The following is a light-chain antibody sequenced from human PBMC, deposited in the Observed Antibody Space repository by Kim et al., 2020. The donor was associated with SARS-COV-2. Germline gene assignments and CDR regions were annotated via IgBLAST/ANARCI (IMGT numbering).Light chain of an antibody. J-gene: IGLJ3*02. CDR1: ALPKQY. V-gene: IGLV3-25*03. CDR3: QSADSTDTFWV. Sequence: PGQTARMTCSGDALPKQYAYWFQQKPGQAPVVVIYEDTERPSGIPERFSGSTSGTTVTLTISGVQAEDEADYYCQSADSTDTFWVFGGGTQLTVL. CDR2: EDT.